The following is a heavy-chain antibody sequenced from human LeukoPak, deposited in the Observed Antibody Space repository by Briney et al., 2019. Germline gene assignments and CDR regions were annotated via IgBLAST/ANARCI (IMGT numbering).Heavy chain of an antibody. CDR1: GYTLTELS. Sequence: ASVKVSCKVSGYTLTELSMHWVRQAPGKGLEWMGGFDPEDGETIYAQKFQGRVTMTEDTSTDTAYMELSSLRSEDTAVYYCAAGYTYYYDSRFFFILGHYGMDVWGQGTTVTVSS. J-gene: IGHJ6*02. CDR2: FDPEDGET. V-gene: IGHV1-24*01. D-gene: IGHD3-22*01. CDR3: AAGYTYYYDSRFFFILGHYGMDV.